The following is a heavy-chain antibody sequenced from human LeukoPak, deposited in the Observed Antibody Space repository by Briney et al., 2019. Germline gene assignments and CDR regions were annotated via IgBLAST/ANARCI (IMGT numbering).Heavy chain of an antibody. J-gene: IGHJ4*02. CDR1: GGSFSGYY. CDR2: INHSGST. D-gene: IGHD2-2*01. V-gene: IGHV4-34*01. Sequence: SETLSLTCAVYGGSFSGYYWSWIRQPPGKGLEWIGEINHSGSTSYNPSIKSRVTISVDTSKNQFSLKLSSVTAADTAVYYCARYRRSTSCHDYWGQGTLVTVSS. CDR3: ARYRRSTSCHDY.